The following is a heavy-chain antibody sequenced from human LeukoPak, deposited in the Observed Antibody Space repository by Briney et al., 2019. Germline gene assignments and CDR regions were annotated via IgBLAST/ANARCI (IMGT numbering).Heavy chain of an antibody. Sequence: SVKVSCKASGGTFSSYAISWVRQAPGQGLEWMGGIIPIFGTANYAQKYQGRVTITADESTSTAYMELSSLRSEDTAVYYCARVHYDFWSGDGDYWGQGTLVTVSS. V-gene: IGHV1-69*13. CDR1: GGTFSSYA. CDR2: IIPIFGTA. D-gene: IGHD3-3*01. J-gene: IGHJ4*02. CDR3: ARVHYDFWSGDGDY.